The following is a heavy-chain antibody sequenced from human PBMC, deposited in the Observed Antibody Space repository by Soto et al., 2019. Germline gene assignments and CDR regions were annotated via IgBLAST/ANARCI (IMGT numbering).Heavy chain of an antibody. V-gene: IGHV3-33*01. Sequence: ESGGGVVQPGRSLRLSCAASGFTFSSYGMHWVRQAPGKGLEWVAVIWYDGSNKYYADSVKGRFTISRDNSKNTLYLQMNSLRAEDTAVYYCARDKGAFDIWGQGTMVTVSS. CDR3: ARDKGAFDI. J-gene: IGHJ3*02. CDR1: GFTFSSYG. CDR2: IWYDGSNK.